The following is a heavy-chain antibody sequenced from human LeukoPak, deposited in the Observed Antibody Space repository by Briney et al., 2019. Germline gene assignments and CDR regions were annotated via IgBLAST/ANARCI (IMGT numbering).Heavy chain of an antibody. Sequence: SVKVSCKASGGTFSSYGISWVRQAPGQGLEWMARIIPIFGTTNYAQKFQGRVTITADTSTSIAYMDLRSLRSEDTAVYYCARDYYYDSSGFHPAEYFNHWGQGTLVTVSS. CDR2: IIPIFGTT. V-gene: IGHV1-69*06. D-gene: IGHD3-22*01. CDR1: GGTFSSYG. CDR3: ARDYYYDSSGFHPAEYFNH. J-gene: IGHJ1*01.